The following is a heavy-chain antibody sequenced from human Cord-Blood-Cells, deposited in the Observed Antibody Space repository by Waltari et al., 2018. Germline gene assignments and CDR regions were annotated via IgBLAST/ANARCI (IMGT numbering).Heavy chain of an antibody. CDR2: ISYDGSNK. D-gene: IGHD3-16*01. CDR1: GFTFRSYS. Sequence: QVQLVESGGGVAQPGGSLRLSVAASGFTFRSYSMHWVRQAPGKGLEWVAVISYDGSNKYYADSVKGRFTISRDNSKNTLYLQMNSLRAEDTAVYYCAREVASVGAFDYWGQGTLVTVSS. CDR3: AREVASVGAFDY. J-gene: IGHJ4*02. V-gene: IGHV3-30*04.